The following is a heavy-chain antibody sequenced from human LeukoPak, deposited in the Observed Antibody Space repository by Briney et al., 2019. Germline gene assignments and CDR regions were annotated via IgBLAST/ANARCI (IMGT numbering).Heavy chain of an antibody. J-gene: IGHJ3*02. Sequence: PGRSLRLSCAASGFTFSSYAVHWVRQAPGKGLEWVALISYDGTNKYYADSVKGRFTISRDNSKNTLSLQMNSLRAEDTAVYYCARDISSLWFGDKHAFDIWGQGTMVTVSS. CDR1: GFTFSSYA. D-gene: IGHD3-10*01. CDR3: ARDISSLWFGDKHAFDI. CDR2: ISYDGTNK. V-gene: IGHV3-30-3*01.